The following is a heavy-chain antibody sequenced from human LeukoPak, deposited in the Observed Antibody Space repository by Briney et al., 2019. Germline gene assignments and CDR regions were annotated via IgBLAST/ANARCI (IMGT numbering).Heavy chain of an antibody. V-gene: IGHV4-38-2*02. CDR1: GYSISTNYY. CDR2: IYHSGST. CDR3: ARDRLMVYAIWSYYYYYMDV. Sequence: SETLSLTCTVSGYSISTNYYWGWIRQPPGKGLEWIGNIYHSGSTYYNPSLTNRVIISIDTFTNQFSLELSPVSAADTAVYYCARDRLMVYAIWSYYYYYMDVWGKGTTVTVSS. J-gene: IGHJ6*03. D-gene: IGHD2-8*01.